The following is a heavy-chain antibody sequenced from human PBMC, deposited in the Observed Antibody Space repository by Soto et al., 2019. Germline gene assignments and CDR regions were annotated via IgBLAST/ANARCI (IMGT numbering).Heavy chain of an antibody. CDR2: VSPPFRTS. J-gene: IGHJ6*02. D-gene: IGHD3-10*01. Sequence: QVQLVQSGAEVKKPGSSVKVSCKTSGVSFNNNGIGWVRQAPGQGLEWMGGVSPPFRTSNYARKLRGRISITADVSTGTVNMELSRLTPEGTAQYYCARVLYYGSGSYSPSGMAGWGQGPTVTASS. CDR3: ARVLYYGSGSYSPSGMAG. V-gene: IGHV1-69*01. CDR1: GVSFNNNG.